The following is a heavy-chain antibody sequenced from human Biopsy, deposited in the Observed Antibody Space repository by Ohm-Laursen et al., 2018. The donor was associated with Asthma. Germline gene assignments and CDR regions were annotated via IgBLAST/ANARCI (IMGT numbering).Heavy chain of an antibody. V-gene: IGHV4-30-4*01. CDR2: VFYSGTT. CDR1: GAYIGTPDYH. D-gene: IGHD4-17*01. CDR3: ARVASYGEVYFGIDV. J-gene: IGHJ6*02. Sequence: TLSLTCTVSGAYIGTPDYHWSWIRQSPGKGLECSGFVFYSGTTHYSRSLERRLFLSIDTARNEFSMNLRSLTAADTAVYFCARVASYGEVYFGIDVWGPGSTVSV.